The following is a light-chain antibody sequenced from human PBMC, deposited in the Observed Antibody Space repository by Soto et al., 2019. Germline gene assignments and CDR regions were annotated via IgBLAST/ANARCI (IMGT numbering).Light chain of an antibody. J-gene: IGKJ1*01. CDR2: KAS. CDR1: QTISSW. CDR3: QQYNSNPGA. Sequence: DILMTQYPTSLSVSLRERVPFTCRASQTISSWLAWYQQKPGKAPKLLIYKASTLKSGVPSRFSGSGSGTEFTLTITSLQPDDFATYYCQQYNSNPGAFGQGTKVEI. V-gene: IGKV1-5*03.